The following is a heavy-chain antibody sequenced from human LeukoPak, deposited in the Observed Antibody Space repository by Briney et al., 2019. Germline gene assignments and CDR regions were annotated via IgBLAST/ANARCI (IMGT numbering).Heavy chain of an antibody. Sequence: PGGSLRLSCAASGFTFSSYGMHWVRQAPGKGLEWVAVIWYDGSNKYYADSVKGRFTISRDNSKNTLYLQMNNLRAEDTAVYYCARDNREYCSGGSCYSYGYWGQGTLVTVSS. J-gene: IGHJ4*02. D-gene: IGHD2-15*01. CDR1: GFTFSSYG. V-gene: IGHV3-33*01. CDR3: ARDNREYCSGGSCYSYGY. CDR2: IWYDGSNK.